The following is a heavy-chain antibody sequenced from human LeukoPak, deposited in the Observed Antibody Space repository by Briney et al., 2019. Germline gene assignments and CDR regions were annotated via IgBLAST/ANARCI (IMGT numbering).Heavy chain of an antibody. J-gene: IGHJ3*02. V-gene: IGHV4-39*07. CDR1: GGTVTSSTYF. CDR2: ISYSGAT. D-gene: IGHD5-24*01. CDR3: ARARDGYNRAFDI. Sequence: TSETLSLTCTLSGGTVTSSTYFWGWIRQPPGKGLEWIGSISYSGATYYNPSLKSRVSMSVHTSKNQFSLKLSSVTAADTAVYYCARARDGYNRAFDIWGQGTMVTVSS.